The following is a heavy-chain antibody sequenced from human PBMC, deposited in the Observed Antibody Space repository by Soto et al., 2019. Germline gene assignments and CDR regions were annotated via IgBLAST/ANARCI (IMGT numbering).Heavy chain of an antibody. J-gene: IGHJ4*02. V-gene: IGHV3-7*01. CDR2: INGDGSEK. CDR1: GFTFSAFW. Sequence: EVQVVESGGGLVQPGGSLKLSCAASGFTFSAFWMNWVRRAPGKGLEWVANINGDGSEKYYVDSVKGRFTISRDSAKNTLYLEMNSLRAEDTALYYCAAGFPPDYWGQGTLVTVSS. D-gene: IGHD3-10*01. CDR3: AAGFPPDY.